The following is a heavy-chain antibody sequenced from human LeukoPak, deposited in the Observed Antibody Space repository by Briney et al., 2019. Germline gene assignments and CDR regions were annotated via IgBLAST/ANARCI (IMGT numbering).Heavy chain of an antibody. J-gene: IGHJ3*02. Sequence: PGGSLRLSCAASGFTFSSYAMSWVRQAPGKGLEWVSAISGSGGSTYYADSAKGRFTISRDNSKNTLYLQMNSLRAEDTAVYYCAKRPYSSGWDGGAFDIWGQGTMVTVSS. CDR1: GFTFSSYA. V-gene: IGHV3-23*01. CDR2: ISGSGGST. CDR3: AKRPYSSGWDGGAFDI. D-gene: IGHD6-19*01.